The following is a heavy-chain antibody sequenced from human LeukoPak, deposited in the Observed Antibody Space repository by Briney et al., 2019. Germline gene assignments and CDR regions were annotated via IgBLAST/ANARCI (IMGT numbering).Heavy chain of an antibody. J-gene: IGHJ4*02. CDR3: AKVLDYYGSGSSKSLDY. V-gene: IGHV3-23*01. CDR2: ISGSGGST. CDR1: GFTFSSYA. Sequence: GGSLRLSGAASGFTFSSYAMSWVRQAPGKGLEWVSAISGSGGSTYYADSVKGRFTISRDNSKNTLYLQMNSLRAEDTAVYYCAKVLDYYGSGSSKSLDYWGQGTLVTVSS. D-gene: IGHD3-10*01.